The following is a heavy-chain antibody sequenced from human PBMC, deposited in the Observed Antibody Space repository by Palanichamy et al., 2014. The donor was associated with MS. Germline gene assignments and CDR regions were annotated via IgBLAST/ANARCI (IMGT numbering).Heavy chain of an antibody. CDR3: AVFPICGGDCYPLNWYFDL. CDR1: GGSISSGGYY. V-gene: IGHV4-31*03. CDR2: IYYSGST. D-gene: IGHD2-21*02. Sequence: QVQLQESGPGLVKPSQTLSLTCTVSGGSISSGGYYWSWIRQXPGKGLEWIGYIYYSGSTYYNPSLKSRVTISVDTSKNQFSLKLSSVTAADTAVYYCAVFPICGGDCYPLNWYFDLWGRGTLVTVSS. J-gene: IGHJ2*01.